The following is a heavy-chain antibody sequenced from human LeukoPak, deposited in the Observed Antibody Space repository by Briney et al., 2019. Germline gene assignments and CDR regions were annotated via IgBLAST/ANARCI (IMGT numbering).Heavy chain of an antibody. CDR3: ARNHYDFWSGSYYYYYMDV. Sequence: GASVKVSCKASGYTFTSYGISWVRQAPGQGLEWMGWISAYNGNTNYAQKLQGRVTMTTDTSTSTAYMELRSLRSDDTAVYYCARNHYDFWSGSYYYYYMDVWGKGTTVTVSS. D-gene: IGHD3-3*01. J-gene: IGHJ6*03. CDR1: GYTFTSYG. V-gene: IGHV1-18*01. CDR2: ISAYNGNT.